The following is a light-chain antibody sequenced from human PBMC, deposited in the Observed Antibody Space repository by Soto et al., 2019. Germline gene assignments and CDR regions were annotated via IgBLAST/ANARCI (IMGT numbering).Light chain of an antibody. V-gene: IGLV2-14*01. CDR3: FSYTSSGTYV. J-gene: IGLJ1*01. CDR2: EVS. CDR1: SSDVGNYKY. Sequence: QSALTQPASVSGSPGQSITISCTGTSSDVGNYKYVSWYQQHPGKAPKLMIYEVSNRPSGVSNLFSGSKSDNTASLTISGLQADDETDYYCFSYTSSGTYVFGTGTKVTVL.